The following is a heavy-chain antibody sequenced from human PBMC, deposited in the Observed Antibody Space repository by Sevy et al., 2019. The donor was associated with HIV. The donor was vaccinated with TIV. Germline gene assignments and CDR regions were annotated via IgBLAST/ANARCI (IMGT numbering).Heavy chain of an antibody. CDR1: GYTFTSYY. Sequence: ASVKISCKASGYTFTSYYMYWVRQAPGQGPAWMGRINPSDGSTSYAQKFQGRVTMTSDTSTSTVYMELSSLRSEDTAVYYCTRLVGAGTTLPYGMDVWGQGTTVTVSS. CDR2: INPSDGST. CDR3: TRLVGAGTTLPYGMDV. V-gene: IGHV1-46*03. D-gene: IGHD6-19*01. J-gene: IGHJ6*02.